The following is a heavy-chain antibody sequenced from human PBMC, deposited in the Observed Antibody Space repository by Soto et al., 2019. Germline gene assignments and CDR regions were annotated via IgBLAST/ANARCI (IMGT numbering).Heavy chain of an antibody. V-gene: IGHV3-30*18. Sequence: QVQLVESGGGVVQPGRSLRLSCAASGFTFSSYGMHWVRQAPGKGLEWVAGISYDGSNKYYADSVKGRFTISRDNSKNTLYLQMNSLRAEDTAVYYCAKGAHYFDYWGQGTLVTVSS. CDR2: ISYDGSNK. CDR1: GFTFSSYG. J-gene: IGHJ4*02. CDR3: AKGAHYFDY.